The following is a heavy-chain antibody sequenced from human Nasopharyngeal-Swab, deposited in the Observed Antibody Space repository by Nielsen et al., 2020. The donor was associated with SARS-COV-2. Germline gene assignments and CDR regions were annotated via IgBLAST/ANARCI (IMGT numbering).Heavy chain of an antibody. J-gene: IGHJ5*02. CDR3: ATAPPIRYGEETGWFDP. CDR1: GYNLTELS. Sequence: ASVKVSCKVSGYNLTELSMHWVRQAPGKGLEWMGGFDPEDGETIYAQKFQGRVTMTEDTSTDTAYMELSSLRSEDTAVYYCATAPPIRYGEETGWFDPWGQGTLVTVSS. D-gene: IGHD4-17*01. V-gene: IGHV1-24*01. CDR2: FDPEDGET.